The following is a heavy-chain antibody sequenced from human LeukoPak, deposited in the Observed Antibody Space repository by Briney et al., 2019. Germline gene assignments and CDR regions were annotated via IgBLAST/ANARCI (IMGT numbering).Heavy chain of an antibody. V-gene: IGHV3-48*01. D-gene: IGHD3-16*01. CDR2: ISSTSVTI. CDR3: GRSMISFGGAIDH. J-gene: IGHJ4*02. Sequence: GGSLRLSCAASGFTFSSYSVDWVREAPGKGLEWVSYISSTSVTIYYADSVRGRFTVSRDNAGDSLYLQMNSVRVEDTAVYYCGRSMISFGGAIDHWGQGAQVTVSS. CDR1: GFTFSSYS.